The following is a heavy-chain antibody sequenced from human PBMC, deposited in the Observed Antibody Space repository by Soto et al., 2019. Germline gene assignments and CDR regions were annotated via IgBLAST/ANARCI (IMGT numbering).Heavy chain of an antibody. D-gene: IGHD3-16*01. V-gene: IGHV3-48*01. CDR2: ISSGGNVI. CDR3: ARELGHCYMDV. Sequence: EVQVVESGGGLVQPGGSLRLSCAASGFTFNIYTMHWVRQAPGKGLEWVSYISSGGNVIYYPDSVKGRFIVSRDNAKNSLYLQMNSLRAEDTAVYYCARELGHCYMDVWGKGTTVTVSS. CDR1: GFTFNIYT. J-gene: IGHJ6*03.